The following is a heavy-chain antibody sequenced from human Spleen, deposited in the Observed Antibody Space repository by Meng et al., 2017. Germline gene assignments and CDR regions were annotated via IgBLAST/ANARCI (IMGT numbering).Heavy chain of an antibody. CDR1: GDTFSGYA. CDR3: AKDYFGSGSFNP. CDR2: INAGDGNT. D-gene: IGHD3-10*01. V-gene: IGHV1-3*01. Sequence: QVRLEQSGGEGKKPGASVKSSCKASGDTFSGYAMHWVRQAPGQRLEWMGWINAGDGNTKYSRKFQGRVTITRDTSASTAYMEMSSLRSEDTAVYYGAKDYFGSGSFNPWGQGTLVTVSS. J-gene: IGHJ5*02.